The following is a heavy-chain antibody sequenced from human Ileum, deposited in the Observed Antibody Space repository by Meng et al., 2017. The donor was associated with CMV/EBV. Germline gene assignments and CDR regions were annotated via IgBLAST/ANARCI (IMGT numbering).Heavy chain of an antibody. CDR1: GGSFSGYY. J-gene: IGHJ3*02. CDR3: AREGGIVVVPAAILGVTILGGRRKKQNAFDI. D-gene: IGHD2-2*02. V-gene: IGHV4-34*01. CDR2: INHSGST. Sequence: SETLSLTCAVYGGSFSGYYWSWIRQPPGKGLEWIGEINHSGSTNYNPSLKSRVTISVDTSKNQFSLKLSSVTAADTAVYYCAREGGIVVVPAAILGVTILGGRRKKQNAFDIWGQGTMVSVSS.